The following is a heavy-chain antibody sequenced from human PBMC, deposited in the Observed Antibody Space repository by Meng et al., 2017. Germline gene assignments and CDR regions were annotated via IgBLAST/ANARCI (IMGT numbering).Heavy chain of an antibody. V-gene: IGHV1-69*13. CDR1: GGTFSSYA. D-gene: IGHD6-19*01. CDR2: IIPIFGTA. CDR3: ARDLLTSCIAVAGNHNWFDP. J-gene: IGHJ5*02. Sequence: SVKVSCKASGGTFSSYAISWVRQAPGQGLEWMGGIIPIFGTANYAQKFQGRVTITADESTSTAYMELSSLRSEDTAVYYCARDLLTSCIAVAGNHNWFDPWGQGTLVTVSS.